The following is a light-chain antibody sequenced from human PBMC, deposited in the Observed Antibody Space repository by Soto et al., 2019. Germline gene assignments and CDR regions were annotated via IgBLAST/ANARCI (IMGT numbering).Light chain of an antibody. CDR1: QSVSSSY. V-gene: IGKV3D-20*02. CDR3: QQRGDWPPIT. J-gene: IGKJ5*01. Sequence: IVLAQSPGTLSLSSGERATLSCRASQSVSSSYLAWYQQKPGQAPRLLIYGASNRATGIPDRFSGSGSGTDFTLTISRLEPEDFAVYYCQQRGDWPPITFGQGTRLEIK. CDR2: GAS.